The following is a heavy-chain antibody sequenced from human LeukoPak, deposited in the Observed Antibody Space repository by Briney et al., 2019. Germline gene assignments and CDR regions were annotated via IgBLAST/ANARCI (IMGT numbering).Heavy chain of an antibody. J-gene: IGHJ4*02. Sequence: GASVKVSCKASGYTFTSYGISWVRQAPGQGLEWMRWISAYNGNTNYAQKLQGRVTITTDTSTSTAYMELRSLRSDDTAVYYCARDRIAVAGTMGDYWGQGTLVTVSS. D-gene: IGHD6-19*01. V-gene: IGHV1-18*01. CDR2: ISAYNGNT. CDR3: ARDRIAVAGTMGDY. CDR1: GYTFTSYG.